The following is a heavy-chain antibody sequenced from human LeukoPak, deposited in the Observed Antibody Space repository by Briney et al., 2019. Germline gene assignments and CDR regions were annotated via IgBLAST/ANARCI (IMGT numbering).Heavy chain of an antibody. CDR3: ARHAADYYYMDV. CDR2: INHSGST. D-gene: IGHD6-25*01. J-gene: IGHJ6*03. CDR1: GGSFSGYY. V-gene: IGHV4-34*01. Sequence: SETLSLTCAVYGGSFSGYYWSWIRQPPGKGLEWIGEINHSGSTNYNPSLKSRVTISVDTSKNQFSLKLGSVTAADTAVYYCARHAADYYYMDVWGQGTTVTVSS.